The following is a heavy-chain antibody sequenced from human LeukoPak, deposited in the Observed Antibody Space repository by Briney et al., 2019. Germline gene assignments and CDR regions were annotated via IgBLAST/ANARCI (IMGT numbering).Heavy chain of an antibody. J-gene: IGHJ3*02. Sequence: SETLPLTCTVSGDSISSGDYYWSWIRQPAGKGLEWIGRISSSGSTNYNPSLKSRVTISVDTSKNQFSLKLSSVTAADTAVYFCARGPYSYDSSGAFDIWGQGTMVTVSS. V-gene: IGHV4-61*02. CDR3: ARGPYSYDSSGAFDI. CDR2: ISSSGST. D-gene: IGHD3-22*01. CDR1: GDSISSGDYY.